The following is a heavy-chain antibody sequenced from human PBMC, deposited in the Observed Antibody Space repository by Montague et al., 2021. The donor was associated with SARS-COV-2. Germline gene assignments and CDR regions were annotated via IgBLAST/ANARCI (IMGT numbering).Heavy chain of an antibody. CDR3: ARTSASSDY. CDR1: GDSDGGKKVA. V-gene: IGHV6-1*01. J-gene: IGHJ4*02. D-gene: IGHD1-26*01. Sequence: CAISGDSDGGKKVARRWEKHTPERGLGRLGRRYYRSKWKNDYAVSVKSRITINPDTSKNQISLQLNSVTPEDTAVYYCARTSASSDYWGQGTLVTVSS. CDR2: RYYRSKWKN.